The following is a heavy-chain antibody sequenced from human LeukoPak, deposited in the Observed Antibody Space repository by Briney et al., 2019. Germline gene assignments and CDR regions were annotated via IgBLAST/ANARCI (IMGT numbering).Heavy chain of an antibody. CDR2: INHSGST. D-gene: IGHD1-26*01. Sequence: SCKASGGTFSSYAISWIRQPPGKGLEWIGEINHSGSTNYNPSPKSRVTISVDTSKNQFSLKLSSVTAADTAVYYCARRSYYSALDYWGQGTLVTVSS. J-gene: IGHJ4*02. CDR3: ARRSYYSALDY. V-gene: IGHV4-34*01. CDR1: GGTFSSYA.